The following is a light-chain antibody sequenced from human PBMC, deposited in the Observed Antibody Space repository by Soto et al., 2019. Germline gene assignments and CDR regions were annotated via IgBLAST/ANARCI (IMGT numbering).Light chain of an antibody. CDR1: SGINVGTYR. V-gene: IGLV5-45*03. CDR3: MIWYASSWV. J-gene: IGLJ3*02. CDR2: YKSDSDK. Sequence: QLVLTQPSSLSASPGASASLTCTLRSGINVGTYRIYWYQQKPGSPPQYLLRYKSDSDKQQGSGVPSRFSGSNDASANVGILLISGLQSEDEADYYCMIWYASSWVFGGGTKLTVL.